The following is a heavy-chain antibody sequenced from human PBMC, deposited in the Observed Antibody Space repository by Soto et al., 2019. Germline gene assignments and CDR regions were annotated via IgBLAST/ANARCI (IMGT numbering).Heavy chain of an antibody. CDR2: IYQSGST. CDR1: GGSIGSGGYS. J-gene: IGHJ5*02. CDR3: ARDQREGSWFDR. V-gene: IGHV4-30-2*01. Sequence: SETLSLTCTVSGGSIGSGGYSWNWIRQPPGKGLEWIGYIYQSGSTHYNPSLKGRVTISVDRSKNQFSLKLSSVTAADTAVYYWARDQREGSWFDRWGHGTLVTVSS.